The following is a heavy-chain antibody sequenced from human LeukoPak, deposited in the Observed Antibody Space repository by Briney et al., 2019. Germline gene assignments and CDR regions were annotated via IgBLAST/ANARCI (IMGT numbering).Heavy chain of an antibody. CDR1: GFTFSSYE. D-gene: IGHD1-26*01. CDR2: ISSSGSTI. CDR3: ARAYLLGSYSGKGFDY. V-gene: IGHV3-48*03. Sequence: GGSLRLSCAASGFTFSSYEMNWVRQAPGKGLEWVSYISSSGSTIYYADSVKGRFTISRDNAKNSLYLQMNSLRAEDTAVYYCARAYLLGSYSGKGFDYWGQGTLVTVSS. J-gene: IGHJ4*02.